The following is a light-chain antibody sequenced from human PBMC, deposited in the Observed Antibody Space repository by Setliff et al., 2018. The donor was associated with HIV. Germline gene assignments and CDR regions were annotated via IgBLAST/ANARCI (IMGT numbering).Light chain of an antibody. V-gene: IGLV1-44*01. CDR2: SNN. CDR1: SSNIGSNT. J-gene: IGLJ1*01. CDR3: AAWDDSLNALYV. Sequence: QSVLTQPPSASGTPGQRVTISCSGGSSNIGSNTVNWYQQLPGTAPKLLIYSNNQRPSGVPDRISGSKSGTSASLAISGLQSEDEADYYCAAWDDSLNALYVFGTGTKVTVL.